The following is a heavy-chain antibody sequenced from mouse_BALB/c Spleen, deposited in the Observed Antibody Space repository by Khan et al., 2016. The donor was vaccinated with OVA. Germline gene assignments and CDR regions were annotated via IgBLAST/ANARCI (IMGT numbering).Heavy chain of an antibody. CDR3: VRQAGLITPAWFAY. V-gene: IGHV5-9-3*01. Sequence: EVELVESGGGLVQPGGSLKLYCAASGFTFSTNAMSWVRQTPEKRLEWVATISSGGSYTYYVDSVKGRFTISRDNAKNPLYLQMCSLRSEDTAMYYCVRQAGLITPAWFAYWGQGTLVTVSA. CDR2: ISSGGSYT. D-gene: IGHD2-4*01. CDR1: GFTFSTNA. J-gene: IGHJ3*01.